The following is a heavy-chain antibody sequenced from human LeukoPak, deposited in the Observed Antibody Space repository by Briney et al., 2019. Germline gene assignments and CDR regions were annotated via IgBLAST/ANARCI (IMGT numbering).Heavy chain of an antibody. J-gene: IGHJ4*02. D-gene: IGHD3-3*01. CDR2: IYYSGST. CDR1: GGSISSYS. Sequence: KTSETLSLTCTVSGGSISSYSWSWIRQPPGKGLEWIGYIYYSGSTNYNPSLKSRVTISVDTSKNQFSLKLSSVTAADTAVYYCARHSYDFWSDPDRYYFDYWGQGTLVTVSS. CDR3: ARHSYDFWSDPDRYYFDY. V-gene: IGHV4-59*08.